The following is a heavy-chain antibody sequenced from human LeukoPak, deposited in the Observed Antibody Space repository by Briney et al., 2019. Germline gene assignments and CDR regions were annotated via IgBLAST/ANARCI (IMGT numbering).Heavy chain of an antibody. J-gene: IGHJ4*02. CDR1: GFSFSSYG. V-gene: IGHV3-23*01. CDR3: AKNTHPWSLQNHY. Sequence: PGRSLRLSCAASGFSFSSYGMNWVRQAPGKGLEWVSTISGSGDSAFYADSVKGRFTISRDNSKKTVYLQMSSRRAEDTAVYYCAKNTHPWSLQNHYWGQGTLVTVSS. CDR2: ISGSGDSA. D-gene: IGHD5-24*01.